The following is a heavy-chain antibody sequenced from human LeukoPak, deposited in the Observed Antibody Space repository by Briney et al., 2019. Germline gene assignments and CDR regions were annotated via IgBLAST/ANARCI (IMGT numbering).Heavy chain of an antibody. J-gene: IGHJ4*02. V-gene: IGHV6-1*01. CDR2: TYYRSKWYN. D-gene: IGHD5-12*01. CDR1: GDSVSSNSAA. CDR3: ARDVLYSGYGPHPPYLDY. Sequence: SQTLSLTCAISGDSVSSNSAAWDWIRQSPSRGLEWLGRTYYRSKWYNDYAVSVKSRITINPDISKNQFSLQLNSVTPEDTAVYYCARDVLYSGYGPHPPYLDYWGQGTLVTVSS.